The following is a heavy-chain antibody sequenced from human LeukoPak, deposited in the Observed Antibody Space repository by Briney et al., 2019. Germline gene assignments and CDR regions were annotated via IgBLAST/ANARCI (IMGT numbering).Heavy chain of an antibody. CDR2: IIPMFGTT. CDR3: ARGYSESYGPEYCLDY. D-gene: IGHD1-1*01. V-gene: IGHV1-69*01. CDR1: GGTFSSYT. J-gene: IGHJ4*02. Sequence: GASVTVSCTASGGTFSSYTISWVRQAPGQGLEWMGGIIPMFGTTNYAQKFQGRVTVTADESTSTAYMELSSLRFEDTAVYYCARGYSESYGPEYCLDYWGQGTLVTVSS.